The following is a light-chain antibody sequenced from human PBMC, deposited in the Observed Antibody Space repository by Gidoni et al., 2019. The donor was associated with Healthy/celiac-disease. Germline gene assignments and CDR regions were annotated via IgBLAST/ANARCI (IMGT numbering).Light chain of an antibody. CDR2: DDN. CDR1: NIGSKS. CDR3: QVWDSSSDHYV. V-gene: IGLV3-21*03. J-gene: IGLJ1*01. Sequence: SYVLTQPPSASLAPGKTARITCGGNNIGSKSVHWYQQKPRQAPVLVVYDDNDRPSGIPERVSGSNSGNTATLTISRVEAGDEADYYCQVWDSSSDHYVFGTGTKVTVL.